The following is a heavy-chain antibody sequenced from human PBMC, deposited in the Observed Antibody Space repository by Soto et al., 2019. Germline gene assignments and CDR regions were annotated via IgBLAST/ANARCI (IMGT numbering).Heavy chain of an antibody. CDR1: GFTVSSTY. CDR2: IYSGGST. J-gene: IGHJ4*02. V-gene: IGHV3-66*02. Sequence: PGGSLRLSCAASGFTVSSTYMSWVRQAPGKGLEWVSLIYSGGSTYYADSVKGRFTISRDNSKNTLYLQMNSLRAEDTAVYYCAREWLPDYFDYWGQGTLVTVSS. CDR3: AREWLPDYFDY. D-gene: IGHD5-18*01.